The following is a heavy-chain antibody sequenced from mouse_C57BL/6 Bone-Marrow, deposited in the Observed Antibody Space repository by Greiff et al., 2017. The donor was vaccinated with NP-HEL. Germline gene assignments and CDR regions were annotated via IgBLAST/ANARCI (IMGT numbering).Heavy chain of an antibody. J-gene: IGHJ4*01. CDR1: GFTFSDFY. CDR2: SRNKANDYTT. Sequence: DVKLVESGGGLVQSGRSLRLSCATSGFTFSDFYMEWVRQAPGKGLEWIAASRNKANDYTTEYSASVKGRFIVSRDTSQSILYLQMNALRAEDTAIYYCARDAPFFGDYAMDYWGQGTSVTVSS. V-gene: IGHV7-1*01. CDR3: ARDAPFFGDYAMDY.